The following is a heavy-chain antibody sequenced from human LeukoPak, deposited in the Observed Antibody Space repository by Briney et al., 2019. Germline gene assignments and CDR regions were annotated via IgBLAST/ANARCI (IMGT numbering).Heavy chain of an antibody. CDR2: IYYSGST. D-gene: IGHD1-26*01. CDR3: ARVDPLVGVDY. J-gene: IGHJ4*02. CDR1: GGSISSYY. Sequence: PTETLSLTCTVSGGSISSYYWSWIRQPPGKGLEWIGYIYYSGSTNYNPSLKSRVTISVDTSKNQFSLKLSSVTAADTAVYYCARVDPLVGVDYWGQGTLVTVSS. V-gene: IGHV4-59*01.